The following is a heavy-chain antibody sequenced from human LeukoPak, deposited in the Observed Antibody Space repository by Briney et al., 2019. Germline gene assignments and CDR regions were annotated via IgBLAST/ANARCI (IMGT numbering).Heavy chain of an antibody. V-gene: IGHV4-59*01. CDR2: IYYSGST. D-gene: IGHD6-19*01. CDR3: ARGGGSGWNYYTDV. J-gene: IGHJ6*03. Sequence: SETLSLTCTVSGDSITGYYFTWIRQPPGRGLEWIGYIYYSGSTNYNPSLKSRVTVSLDTSKNQVSLKMSSVTAADTAVYYCARGGGSGWNYYTDVWGRGTTVTVSS. CDR1: GDSITGYY.